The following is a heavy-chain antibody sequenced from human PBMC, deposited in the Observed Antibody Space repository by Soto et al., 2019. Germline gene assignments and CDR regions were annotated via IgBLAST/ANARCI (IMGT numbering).Heavy chain of an antibody. CDR3: ARAVHELYLPLPYAVDY. CDR2: ISYDGSNK. CDR1: GFTFSNYG. D-gene: IGHD1-7*01. Sequence: QVQLVESGGGVVQPGRSLRLSCAASGFTFSNYGMHWVRQAPGKGLEWVAVISYDGSNKYYADSVKGRFTISRDNSKNTFYLQMHGLRVEDTAVYYCARAVHELYLPLPYAVDYWGQGTLGTVSS. J-gene: IGHJ4*02. V-gene: IGHV3-30*03.